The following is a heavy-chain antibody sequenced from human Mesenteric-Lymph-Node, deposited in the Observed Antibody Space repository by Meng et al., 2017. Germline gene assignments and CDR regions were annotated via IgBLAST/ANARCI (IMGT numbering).Heavy chain of an antibody. CDR3: ARDRKHYGERGWFDP. Sequence: QGHLQGSGQGRVKPSQTLSPTCTVPGGSISSGDYYWSWIRQPPGKGLEWIGYIYYSGSTYSNASLKSRVTISIDRSKNQFSLKLSSVTAADTAVYYCARDRKHYGERGWFDPWGQGTLVTVSS. CDR1: GGSISSGDYY. V-gene: IGHV4-30-4*01. D-gene: IGHD4-17*01. J-gene: IGHJ5*02. CDR2: IYYSGST.